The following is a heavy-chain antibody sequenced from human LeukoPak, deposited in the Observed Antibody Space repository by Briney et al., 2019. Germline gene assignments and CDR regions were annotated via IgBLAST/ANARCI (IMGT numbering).Heavy chain of an antibody. D-gene: IGHD3-16*02. V-gene: IGHV4-34*01. CDR3: ARGLGIDDYVWGSYPPPFDY. Sequence: SETLSLTCAVYGGSFSGYYWSWIRQPPGKRLEWIGEIKHSGSTNYNPSLKSRVTISVDTSKNQFSLKLSSVTAADTAVYYCARGLGIDDYVWGSYPPPFDYWGQGTLVTVSS. J-gene: IGHJ4*02. CDR1: GGSFSGYY. CDR2: IKHSGST.